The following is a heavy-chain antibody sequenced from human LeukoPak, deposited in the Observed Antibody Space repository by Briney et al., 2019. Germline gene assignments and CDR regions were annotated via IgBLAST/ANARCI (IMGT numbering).Heavy chain of an antibody. CDR1: GFTFGDYA. Sequence: QPGRSLRLSCTASGFTFGDYAMNWFRQAPGKGLEWVGFIRSKAYGGTTEYAASVKGRFAVSRDDSRSIAYLQMSSLKTEDTAVYYCTREDGTIASAVFDYWGQGALVTVSS. V-gene: IGHV3-49*03. J-gene: IGHJ4*02. CDR2: IRSKAYGGTT. CDR3: TREDGTIASAVFDY. D-gene: IGHD6-13*01.